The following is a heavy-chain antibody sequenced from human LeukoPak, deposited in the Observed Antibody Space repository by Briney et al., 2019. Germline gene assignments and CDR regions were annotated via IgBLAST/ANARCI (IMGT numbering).Heavy chain of an antibody. J-gene: IGHJ4*02. V-gene: IGHV3-23*01. CDR1: GFTFSSYG. CDR2: ITPGGAST. CDR3: AVMHGYYDGSGYWVQ. D-gene: IGHD3-22*01. Sequence: GGSLRLSCAASGFTFSSYGMSWVRQAPGQGLEWVSFITPGGASTSYADSVKGRFTISRDNPRNTLFMQMNSLRDEDTALYYCAVMHGYYDGSGYWVQWGQGTLVTVSS.